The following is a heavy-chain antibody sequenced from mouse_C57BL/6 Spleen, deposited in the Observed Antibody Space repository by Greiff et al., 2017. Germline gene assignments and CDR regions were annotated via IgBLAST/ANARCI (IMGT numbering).Heavy chain of an antibody. CDR3: DGGRNGGFAY. CDR1: GYTFTSYT. CDR2: INPSSGYT. Sequence: VQVVESGAELARPGASVKMSCKASGYTFTSYTMHWVKQRPGQGLEWIGYINPSSGYTKYNQKFKDKATLTADKSSSTAYMQLNSLTSEDSAVXYGDGGRNGGFAYWGQGTLVTVSA. J-gene: IGHJ3*01. V-gene: IGHV1-4*01.